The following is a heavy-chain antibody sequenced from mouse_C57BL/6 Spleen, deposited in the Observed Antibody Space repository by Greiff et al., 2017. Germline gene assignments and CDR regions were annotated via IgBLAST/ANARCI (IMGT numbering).Heavy chain of an antibody. D-gene: IGHD2-1*01. V-gene: IGHV5-4*01. CDR2: ISDGGSYT. J-gene: IGHJ2*01. CDR3: ARDRVGNPYYFDY. CDR1: GFTFSSYA. Sequence: EVKLMESGGGLVKPGGSLKLSCAASGFTFSSYAMSWVRQTPEKRLEWVATISDGGSYTYYPDNVKGRFTISRDNAKNNLYLQMSHLKSEDTAMYYCARDRVGNPYYFDYWGQGTTLTVSS.